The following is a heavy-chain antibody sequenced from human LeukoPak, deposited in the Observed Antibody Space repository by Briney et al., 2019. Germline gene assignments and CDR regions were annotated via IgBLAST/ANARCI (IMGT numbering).Heavy chain of an antibody. CDR1: GGSFSGYY. Sequence: PSETLSLTCAVYGGSFSGYYWSWIRQPPGKGLEWIGEINHSGSTNYNPSLKSRVTISVDTSKNQFSLKLRSVTAADTAVYYCARGPRITMVRGVYWFDPWGQGTPVTVSS. V-gene: IGHV4-34*01. CDR2: INHSGST. J-gene: IGHJ5*02. D-gene: IGHD3-10*01. CDR3: ARGPRITMVRGVYWFDP.